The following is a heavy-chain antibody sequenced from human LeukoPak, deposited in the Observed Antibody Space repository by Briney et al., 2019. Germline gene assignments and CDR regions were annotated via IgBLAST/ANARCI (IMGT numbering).Heavy chain of an antibody. V-gene: IGHV3-11*01. CDR2: IGTRSNPI. D-gene: IGHD3-10*01. CDR3: AREGGGYYYGPFFDY. CDR1: GFTFSDSY. J-gene: IGHJ4*02. Sequence: GGSLRLSCAASGFTFSDSYMSWIRQAPGMGLEWISYIGTRSNPIYYADSVKGRFTISRADAKNSLTLQMNSLRDKATDVYYCAREGGGYYYGPFFDYWGQGTLVTVSS.